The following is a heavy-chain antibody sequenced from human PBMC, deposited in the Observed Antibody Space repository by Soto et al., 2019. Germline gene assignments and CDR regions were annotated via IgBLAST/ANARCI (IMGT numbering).Heavy chain of an antibody. J-gene: IGHJ6*02. CDR2: IYVGDSDT. Sequence: GESLKISCKGSGYSFTNYWIAWVRQMPGKGLEWMGIIYVGDSDTRYSPSFQGQVTMSVDKSTSTAYLQWGSLKASDTAIYYCARLVGSTRYGMDVWGQGTTVTVS. CDR3: ARLVGSTRYGMDV. CDR1: GYSFTNYW. D-gene: IGHD2-2*01. V-gene: IGHV5-51*01.